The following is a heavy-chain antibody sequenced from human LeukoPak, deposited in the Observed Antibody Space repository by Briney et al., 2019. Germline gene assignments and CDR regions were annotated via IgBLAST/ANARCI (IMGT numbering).Heavy chain of an antibody. CDR1: GFTFSTYT. Sequence: GGSLRLSCAASGFTFSTYTMNWVRQAPGKGLEWVSSISSSSSYIYYADSVKGRFTISRDSSKNTLYLQMNRLRAEDAAVYYCAKAPVTTCSGAYCYPFDYWGQGTLVTVSS. CDR2: ISSSSSYI. CDR3: AKAPVTTCSGAYCYPFDY. J-gene: IGHJ4*02. V-gene: IGHV3-21*04. D-gene: IGHD2-21*01.